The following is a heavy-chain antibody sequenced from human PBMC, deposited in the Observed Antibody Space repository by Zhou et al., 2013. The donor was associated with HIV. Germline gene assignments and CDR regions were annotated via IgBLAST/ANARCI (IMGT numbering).Heavy chain of an antibody. V-gene: IGHV1-46*01. J-gene: IGHJ5*02. Sequence: QVQLVQSGAEVREPGTSVNISCKTTGYTFTKNYLHWVRQAPGQGLEWIGIINPSGGSTSYAQKFQGRVTMTRDTSTSTVYMELSSLRSEDTAVYYCAREEGDTMVRGVIIGGWFDPWGQGTLVTVSS. CDR2: INPSGGST. CDR3: AREEGDTMVRGVIIGGWFDP. CDR1: GYTFTKNY. D-gene: IGHD3-10*01.